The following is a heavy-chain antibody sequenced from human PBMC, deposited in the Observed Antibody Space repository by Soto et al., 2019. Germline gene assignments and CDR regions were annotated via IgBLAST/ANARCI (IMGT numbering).Heavy chain of an antibody. Sequence: PSETLSLTCAVYGGSFSGYYWSWIRQPPGKGLEWIGEINHSGSTNYNPSLKSRVTISVDTSKNQFSLKLSSVTAADTAVYYCARASSSWYYYYGMDVWCQGTSVTVS. CDR1: GGSFSGYY. CDR2: INHSGST. D-gene: IGHD6-13*01. J-gene: IGHJ6*02. V-gene: IGHV4-34*01. CDR3: ARASSSWYYYYGMDV.